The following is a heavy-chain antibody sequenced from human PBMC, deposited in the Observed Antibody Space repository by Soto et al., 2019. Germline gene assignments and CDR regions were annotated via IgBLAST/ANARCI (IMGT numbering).Heavy chain of an antibody. V-gene: IGHV3-30*18. D-gene: IGHD6-19*01. J-gene: IGHJ4*02. Sequence: GGSLRLSCAASGFTFSSYGMHWVRQAPGKGLEWVAVISYDGSNKYYADSVKGRFTISRDNSKNTLYLQMNSLRAEDTAVYYCAKDIVTIAVAGTDYWGQGTLVTVSS. CDR2: ISYDGSNK. CDR1: GFTFSSYG. CDR3: AKDIVTIAVAGTDY.